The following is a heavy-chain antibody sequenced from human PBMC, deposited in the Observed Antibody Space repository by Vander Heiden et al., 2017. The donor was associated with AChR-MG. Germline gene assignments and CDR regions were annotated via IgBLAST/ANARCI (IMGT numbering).Heavy chain of an antibody. D-gene: IGHD3-9*01. J-gene: IGHJ4*02. CDR3: ARDLGRVKYYDILTGYQPDDY. CDR2: INPNSGGT. V-gene: IGHV1-2*02. CDR1: GYTFTGHY. Sequence: QVQLVQSGAEVKKPGASVKVSCKASGYTFTGHYMHWVRQAPGQGLEWMGWINPNSGGTNYAQKFQGRVTMTRDTSISTAYMELSRLRSDDTAVYYCARDLGRVKYYDILTGYQPDDYWGQGTLVTVSS.